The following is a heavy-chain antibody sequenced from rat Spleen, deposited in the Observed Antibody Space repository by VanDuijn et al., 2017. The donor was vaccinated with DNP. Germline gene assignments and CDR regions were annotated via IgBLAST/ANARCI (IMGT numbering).Heavy chain of an antibody. CDR1: GFTFSDYA. D-gene: IGHD1-11*01. CDR2: ISPRGIST. Sequence: EVQLVESGGGLVQPGRSLRLSCAASGFTFSDYAMAWIRQAPAKGLEWVASISPRGISTFYRDSVKGRFTISRDDAKSSLYLQMNSLRSEDTATYYCARDNYGGYYWGQGVMVTVSS. CDR3: ARDNYGGYY. J-gene: IGHJ2*01. V-gene: IGHV5-19*01.